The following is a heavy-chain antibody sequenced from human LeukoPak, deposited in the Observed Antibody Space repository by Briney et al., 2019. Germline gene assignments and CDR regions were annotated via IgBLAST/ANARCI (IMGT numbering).Heavy chain of an antibody. CDR2: INHSGST. CDR1: GGSFSGYY. D-gene: IGHD3-3*01. Sequence: PSETLSLTCAVYGGSFSGYYWSWIRQPPGKGLEWIGEINHSGSTNYNPSLKSRVTISVDTSKNQSSLKLSSVTAADTDVYYCARHTPHYDFWSGYYSGYFDSWGQGTLVTVSS. V-gene: IGHV4-34*01. CDR3: ARHTPHYDFWSGYYSGYFDS. J-gene: IGHJ4*02.